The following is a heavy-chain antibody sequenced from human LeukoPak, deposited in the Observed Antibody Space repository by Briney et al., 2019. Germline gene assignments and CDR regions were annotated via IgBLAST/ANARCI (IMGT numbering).Heavy chain of an antibody. V-gene: IGHV4-30-4*08. CDR1: GGSISSGDYY. J-gene: IGHJ4*02. Sequence: SETLSLTCTVSGGSISSGDYYWSWIRQPPGKGLEWIGYIYYSGSTYYNPSLKSRVTISVDTSKNQFSLKLSSVTAADTAVYYCARVRGYDLSGSFDYWGQGTLVTVSS. CDR3: ARVRGYDLSGSFDY. CDR2: IYYSGST. D-gene: IGHD5-12*01.